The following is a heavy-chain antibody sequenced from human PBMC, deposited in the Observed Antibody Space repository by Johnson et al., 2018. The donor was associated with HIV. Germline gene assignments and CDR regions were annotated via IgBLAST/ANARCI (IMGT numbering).Heavy chain of an antibody. CDR1: GFTFDDYT. V-gene: IGHV3-43*01. CDR2: ISWDGGGT. Sequence: VQLVESGGVVVQPGGSLRLSCAASGFTFDDYTMHWVRQAPGKGLEWVALISWDGGGTSYADSVRGRFTISRDNSKNSLYLQMNSLRTEDTALYYCAPLRSMAVAGTGDAFDIWGQGTMVTVSS. J-gene: IGHJ3*02. D-gene: IGHD6-19*01. CDR3: APLRSMAVAGTGDAFDI.